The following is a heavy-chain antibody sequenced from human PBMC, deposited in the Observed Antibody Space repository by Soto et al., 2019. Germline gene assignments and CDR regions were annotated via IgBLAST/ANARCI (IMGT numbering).Heavy chain of an antibody. Sequence: QVQLVQSGAEVKKPGSSVKVSCKASADTFNSYSLSWLRQAPGQRLEWMGGITPVFGTADYAQSFEDRLTITADDSTSTVYMELSSLRSDDTAVYYCARSLEGTTVTNWFDPWGQGAQVTVSS. CDR2: ITPVFGTA. J-gene: IGHJ5*02. CDR1: ADTFNSYS. CDR3: ARSLEGTTVTNWFDP. V-gene: IGHV1-69*01. D-gene: IGHD4-17*01.